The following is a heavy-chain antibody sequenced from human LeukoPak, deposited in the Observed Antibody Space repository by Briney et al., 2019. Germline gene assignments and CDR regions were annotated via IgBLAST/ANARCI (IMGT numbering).Heavy chain of an antibody. CDR2: NTGSGSFV. V-gene: IGHV3-21*01. Sequence: GGSLRLSCAASGFTFSRYAMNWVRQTPGKGLEWVSSNTGSGSFVYYADSVKGRFTISRDNAKNSLFLQMNSLRAEDTAVYYCARDSSGPWFDPWGQGTLVTVSS. J-gene: IGHJ5*02. CDR1: GFTFSRYA. CDR3: ARDSSGPWFDP. D-gene: IGHD6-6*01.